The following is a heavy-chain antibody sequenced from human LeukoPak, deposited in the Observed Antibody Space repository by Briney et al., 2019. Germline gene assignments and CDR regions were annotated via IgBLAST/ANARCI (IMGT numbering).Heavy chain of an antibody. Sequence: PSETLSLTCTVSGGSISSYYWSWIRQPPGKGLEWIGYIYCSGSTNYNPSLKSRVTISVDTSKNQFSLKLSSVTAADTAVYYCARDVPPHYYDSSGYDLWGRGTLVTVSS. V-gene: IGHV4-59*01. J-gene: IGHJ2*01. CDR3: ARDVPPHYYDSSGYDL. CDR1: GGSISSYY. CDR2: IYCSGST. D-gene: IGHD3-22*01.